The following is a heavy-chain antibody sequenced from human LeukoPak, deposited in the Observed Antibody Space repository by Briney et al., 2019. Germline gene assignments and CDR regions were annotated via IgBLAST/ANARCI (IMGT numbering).Heavy chain of an antibody. Sequence: ASVKVSCKASGYTFTNYGISWVRQAPGQGLEWMGWISAYNGNTNYAQKLQGRVTMTTDTSTSTAYMELRSLRSEDTAVYYCATDYGDYVYPLSGWGQGTLVTVSS. CDR2: ISAYNGNT. V-gene: IGHV1-18*01. J-gene: IGHJ4*02. D-gene: IGHD4-17*01. CDR1: GYTFTNYG. CDR3: ATDYGDYVYPLSG.